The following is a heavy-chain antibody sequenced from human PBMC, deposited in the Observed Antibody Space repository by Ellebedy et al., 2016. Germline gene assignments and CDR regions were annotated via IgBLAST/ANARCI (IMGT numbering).Heavy chain of an antibody. J-gene: IGHJ4*02. V-gene: IGHV3-66*01. CDR2: IYSGGST. Sequence: GGSLRLSCAASGFTVSSNYMSWVRQAPGKGLEWVSVIYSGGSTFYADSVKGRFTISRDNSKNTLYLQMNSLRPEDTAVYYCARTVVVGVTAYFDYWGQGTLVTVSS. D-gene: IGHD2-21*01. CDR3: ARTVVVGVTAYFDY. CDR1: GFTVSSNY.